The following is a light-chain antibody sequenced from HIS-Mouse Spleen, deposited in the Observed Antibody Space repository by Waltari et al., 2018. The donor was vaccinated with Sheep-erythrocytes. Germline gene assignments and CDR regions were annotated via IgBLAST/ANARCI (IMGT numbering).Light chain of an antibody. Sequence: QSVLTQPPSASGTPGQRVTISCSGRSSNIGSNYVYWYQQLPGTAPKLLIYRNNQRPSGVPDRFSGSKSGTSASLAISGLRSEDEADYYCCSYAGSYTVVFGGGTKLTVL. CDR3: CSYAGSYTVV. V-gene: IGLV1-47*01. CDR1: SSNIGSNY. J-gene: IGLJ2*01. CDR2: RNN.